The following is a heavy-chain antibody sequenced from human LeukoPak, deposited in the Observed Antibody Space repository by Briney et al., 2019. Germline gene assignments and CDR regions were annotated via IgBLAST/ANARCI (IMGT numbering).Heavy chain of an antibody. CDR2: ITNSGATA. CDR1: GFTFSGYA. V-gene: IGHV3-23*01. J-gene: IGHJ4*02. CDR3: AKVHTGWPPDY. D-gene: IGHD6-19*01. Sequence: GGSLRLSCAASGFTFSGYAMSWVRQAPGKGLEWVSGITNSGATAYYADSVKGRFTISRDNSKNTLYLQMNSLRAEDTAVYYCAKVHTGWPPDYWGQGTLVTVSS.